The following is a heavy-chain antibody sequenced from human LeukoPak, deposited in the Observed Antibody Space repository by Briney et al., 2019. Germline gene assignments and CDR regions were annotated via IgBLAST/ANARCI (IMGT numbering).Heavy chain of an antibody. V-gene: IGHV3-7*01. CDR2: IIEGGDVK. CDR1: GFTFSAYW. Sequence: PGGSLRLSCAASGFTFSAYWMTWVRPAPGKGLAWVANIIEGGDVKYYADSVKGRFTISRDNTKNSLYLQMTSLRADDTAVYYCARVGKNGWDFDHWGQGILVTVSS. J-gene: IGHJ4*02. CDR3: ARVGKNGWDFDH. D-gene: IGHD6-19*01.